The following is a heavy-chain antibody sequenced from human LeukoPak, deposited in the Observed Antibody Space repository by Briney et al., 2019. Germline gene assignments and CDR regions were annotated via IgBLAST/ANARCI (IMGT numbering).Heavy chain of an antibody. V-gene: IGHV3-15*01. J-gene: IGHJ4*02. CDR1: GFTFSNAW. D-gene: IGHD3-16*02. Sequence: GGSLRLSCAASGFTFSNAWMSWVRQAPGKGLEWVGRIKSETDGGTTDYAAPVKGRFTISRDDSKNTLYLQMNSLKTEDTAVYYCTTGPSYDYVWGSYRYTPFDYWGQGTLVTVSS. CDR3: TTGPSYDYVWGSYRYTPFDY. CDR2: IKSETDGGTT.